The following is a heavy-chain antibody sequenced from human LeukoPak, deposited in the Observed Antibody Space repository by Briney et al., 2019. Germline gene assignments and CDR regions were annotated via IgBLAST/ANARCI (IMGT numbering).Heavy chain of an antibody. CDR1: EFIFSSYA. J-gene: IGHJ4*02. CDR3: AKDGYSSGWAFDY. V-gene: IGHV3-23*01. Sequence: GGSLRLSCAASEFIFSSYAMSWVRQAPGKGLEWVSGISGSGGSTYYADSVKGRFTISRDNSKNTLYLQMNSLRAEDTAVYYCAKDGYSSGWAFDYWGQGTLVTVSS. D-gene: IGHD6-19*01. CDR2: ISGSGGST.